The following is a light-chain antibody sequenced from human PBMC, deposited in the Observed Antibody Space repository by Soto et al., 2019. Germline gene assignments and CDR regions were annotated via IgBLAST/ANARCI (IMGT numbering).Light chain of an antibody. CDR2: AAS. Sequence: AIQLTQSPSSLSASVGDRVTITCRASQDITSALAWYQQKPGKAPNLLIYAASSLKSGVTSRFSGSGSGTDVPLTISSLQPEDFATYYSQQFNSYVITFGQGTRLETK. CDR3: QQFNSYVIT. J-gene: IGKJ5*01. CDR1: QDITSA. V-gene: IGKV1-13*02.